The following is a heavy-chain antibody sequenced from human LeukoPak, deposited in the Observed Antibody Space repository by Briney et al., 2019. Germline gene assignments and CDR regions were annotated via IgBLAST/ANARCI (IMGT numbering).Heavy chain of an antibody. D-gene: IGHD2-2*01. J-gene: IGHJ6*03. CDR2: MNPNSGNT. CDR1: GYTFTSYD. Sequence: ASVKVSCKASGYTFTSYDINWVRQATGQGLEWMGWMNPNSGNTGYAQKFQGGVTMTRNTSISTAYMELSSLRSEDTAVYYCAREGSTSCPGNGGSCENCYYMDVWGKGTTVTVSS. CDR3: AREGSTSCPGNGGSCENCYYMDV. V-gene: IGHV1-8*01.